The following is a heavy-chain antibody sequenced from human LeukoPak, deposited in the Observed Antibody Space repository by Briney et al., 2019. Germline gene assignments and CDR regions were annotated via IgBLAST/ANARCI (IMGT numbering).Heavy chain of an antibody. CDR1: GYTFTSYG. CDR3: ARAVKVPGAYYDFWSGLIYTPLMDV. Sequence: ASVKVSCKASGYTFTSYGISWVRQAPGQGLEWMGWISAYNGNTNYAQKLQGRVTMTTDTSTSTAYMELRSLRSDDTAVYYCARAVKVPGAYYDFWSGLIYTPLMDVWGKGTTVTVSS. V-gene: IGHV1-18*01. D-gene: IGHD3-3*01. CDR2: ISAYNGNT. J-gene: IGHJ6*03.